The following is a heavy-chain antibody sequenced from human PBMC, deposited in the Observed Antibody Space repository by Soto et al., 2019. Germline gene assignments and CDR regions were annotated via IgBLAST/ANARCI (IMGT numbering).Heavy chain of an antibody. CDR3: AKDGGYDSSGYYGGDYFDY. D-gene: IGHD3-22*01. CDR2: ISGSGGST. J-gene: IGHJ4*02. Sequence: EVQLLESGGGLVQPGGSLRLSCAASGFTFSSYAMSWVRQAPGKGLEWVSAISGSGGSTYYADSVKGRFTISRDNSKNTLYLHMNSLRAEDTAVYYCAKDGGYDSSGYYGGDYFDYWGQGTLVTVSS. CDR1: GFTFSSYA. V-gene: IGHV3-23*01.